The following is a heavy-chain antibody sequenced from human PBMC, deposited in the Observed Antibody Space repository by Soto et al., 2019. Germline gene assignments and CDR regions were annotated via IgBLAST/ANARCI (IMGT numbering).Heavy chain of an antibody. V-gene: IGHV3-30*18. CDR3: AKERAGGYDFWSGYYDRGFDY. D-gene: IGHD3-3*01. CDR2: ISYDGSNK. Sequence: VAVISYDGSNKYYADSVKGRFTISRDNSKNTLYLQMNSLRAEDTAVYYCAKERAGGYDFWSGYYDRGFDYWGQGTLVTVSS. J-gene: IGHJ4*02.